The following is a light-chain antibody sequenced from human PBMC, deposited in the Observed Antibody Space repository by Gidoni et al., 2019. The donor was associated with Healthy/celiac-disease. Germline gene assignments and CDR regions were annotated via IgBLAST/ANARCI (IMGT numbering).Light chain of an antibody. CDR2: DAS. J-gene: IGKJ1*01. CDR1: QSVGSY. CDR3: QQRSNWPRLWT. V-gene: IGKV3-11*01. Sequence: EIVLTQSPATLSLSPGERATLSCRASQSVGSYLAWYQQKPGQAPRLLIYDASNRATGIPARFSGSGSGTDFTLTISSLEPEDFAVYYCQQRSNWPRLWTFGQGTKVEIK.